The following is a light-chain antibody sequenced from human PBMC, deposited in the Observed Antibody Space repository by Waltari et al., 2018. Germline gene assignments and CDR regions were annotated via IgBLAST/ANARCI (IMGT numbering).Light chain of an antibody. V-gene: IGKV1-5*03. J-gene: IGKJ1*01. CDR1: RSISTL. CDR3: QQYNSYWWT. CDR2: KAS. Sequence: ASRSISTLVAWYQQKPGKAPKLLISKASSLESGVPSRFSGSGSGTDFTLTISSLQPEDFATYYCQQYNSYWWTFGQGTKVEIK.